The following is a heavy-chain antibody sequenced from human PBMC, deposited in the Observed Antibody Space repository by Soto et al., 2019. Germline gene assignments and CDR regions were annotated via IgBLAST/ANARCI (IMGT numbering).Heavy chain of an antibody. CDR3: AIGTYSYDSIGYAGTFEI. CDR2: IIPIFATA. V-gene: IGHV1-69*13. Sequence: SVKVSCKASGGTFSSYAFNWVRQAPGQGLEWMGGIIPIFATASNAQKFQGRVTITADESTSTAYMELSRLRSADTAVYYCAIGTYSYDSIGYAGTFEIWGQGTRVTV. J-gene: IGHJ3*02. D-gene: IGHD3-22*01. CDR1: GGTFSSYA.